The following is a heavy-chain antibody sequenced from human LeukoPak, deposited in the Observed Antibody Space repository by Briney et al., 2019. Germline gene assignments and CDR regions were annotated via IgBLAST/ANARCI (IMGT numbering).Heavy chain of an antibody. J-gene: IGHJ4*02. D-gene: IGHD4-17*01. CDR1: GFTFINYG. CDR2: ISYDGTNK. V-gene: IGHV3-30*18. Sequence: GGSLRLSCAASGFTFINYGMHWVRQAPGKGLEWVAVISYDGTNKYYADSVKGRFTISRDNSKNTLYLQMNSLKTDDTAVYYCANYGDYQYFDYWGQGTPVTVSS. CDR3: ANYGDYQYFDY.